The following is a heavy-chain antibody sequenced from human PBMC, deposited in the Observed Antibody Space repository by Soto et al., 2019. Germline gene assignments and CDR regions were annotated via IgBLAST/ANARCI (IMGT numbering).Heavy chain of an antibody. J-gene: IGHJ6*02. CDR2: IIPIFGTA. D-gene: IGHD6-6*01. CDR1: GVTFSSYA. Sequence: SVKVSCNASGVTFSSYAISWVRQAPGQGLEWMGGIIPIFGTANYAQKFQGRVTITADESTSTAYMELSSLRSEDTAVYYCARGINPPEGIAARSLVLYYYYGLDVWGRATTVTLSS. CDR3: ARGINPPEGIAARSLVLYYYYGLDV. V-gene: IGHV1-69*13.